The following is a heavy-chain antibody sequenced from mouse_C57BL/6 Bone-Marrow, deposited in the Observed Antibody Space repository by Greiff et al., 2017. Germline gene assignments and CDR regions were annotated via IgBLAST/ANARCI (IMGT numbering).Heavy chain of an antibody. D-gene: IGHD2-3*01. V-gene: IGHV1-69*01. CDR2: IDPSDSYT. J-gene: IGHJ4*01. CDR3: ARRWLLNAMDY. CDR1: GYTFTSYW. Sequence: QVQLQQPGAELVMPGASVKLSCKASGYTFTSYWMHWVKQRPGQGLEWIGEIDPSDSYTNYNKKFTGKSTLTVDKSSSTAYMQLSSLTSEGSAVYYCARRWLLNAMDYWGQGTSVTVSS.